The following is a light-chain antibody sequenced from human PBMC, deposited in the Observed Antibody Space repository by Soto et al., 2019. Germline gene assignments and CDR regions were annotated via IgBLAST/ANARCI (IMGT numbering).Light chain of an antibody. Sequence: DIQMTQSPSSLSASVGDRVSITCRASETINNYLNWYQQKPGKAPKLLIYAVSNLQSGVPSRFGGSGSATYFTLTISSLQPEDFATYYCQQSYSFATFGQGTKVDIK. CDR1: ETINNY. CDR3: QQSYSFAT. V-gene: IGKV1-39*01. CDR2: AVS. J-gene: IGKJ1*01.